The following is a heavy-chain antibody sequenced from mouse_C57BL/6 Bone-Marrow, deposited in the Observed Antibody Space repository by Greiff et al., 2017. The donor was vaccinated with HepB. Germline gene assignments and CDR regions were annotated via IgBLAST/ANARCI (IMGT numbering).Heavy chain of an antibody. Sequence: QVQLQQSGAELVRPGTSVKVSCKASGYAFTNYLIEWVKQRPGQGLEWIGVINPGSGGTNYNEKFKGKATLTADKSSSTAYMQLSSLTSEDSAVYFCAIYYDYDEGFDYWGQGTTLTVSS. CDR3: AIYYDYDEGFDY. CDR1: GYAFTNYL. V-gene: IGHV1-54*01. J-gene: IGHJ2*01. CDR2: INPGSGGT. D-gene: IGHD2-4*01.